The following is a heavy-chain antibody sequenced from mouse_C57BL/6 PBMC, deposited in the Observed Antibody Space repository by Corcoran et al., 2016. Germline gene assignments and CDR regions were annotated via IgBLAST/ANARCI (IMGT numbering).Heavy chain of an antibody. CDR2: INTYSGVP. D-gene: IGHD2-5*01. CDR1: GYTFTTYG. J-gene: IGHJ4*01. V-gene: IGHV9-3*01. CDR3: ARKHYSNGYYAMDY. Sequence: QIQLVQSGPELKKPGETVKISCKASGYTFTTYGMSWVKQAPGKGLKWMGWINTYSGVPTYADDFKGRFAFSLETSASTAYLQINNLKNEDTATYFCARKHYSNGYYAMDYWGQGTSVTVSS.